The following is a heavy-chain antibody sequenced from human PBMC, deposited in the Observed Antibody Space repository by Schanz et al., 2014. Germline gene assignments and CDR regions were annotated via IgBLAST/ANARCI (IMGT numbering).Heavy chain of an antibody. Sequence: VQLLESGGGLVQPGGSLRLSCAASGFTFRNYGMSWVRQAPGQGLEWVALISYDGSNKYYADSVKGRFTISRDNSMNTLHLQMNSLRAEDTAVYYCARDHQWLARYYMDVWGKGTTVTVSS. D-gene: IGHD6-19*01. V-gene: IGHV3-30*03. J-gene: IGHJ6*03. CDR2: ISYDGSNK. CDR1: GFTFRNYG. CDR3: ARDHQWLARYYMDV.